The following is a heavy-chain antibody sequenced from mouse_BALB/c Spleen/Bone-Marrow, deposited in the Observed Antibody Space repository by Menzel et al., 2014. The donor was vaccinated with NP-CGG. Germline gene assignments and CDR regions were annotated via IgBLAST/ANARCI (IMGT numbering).Heavy chain of an antibody. CDR2: INPSTGYT. CDR3: ARTYYYGRDY. D-gene: IGHD1-1*01. CDR1: GYTFTNYW. J-gene: IGHJ2*01. Sequence: VQLQQSGAELAKPGASEKMSCKASGYTFTNYWMHWVKQRPGQGLEWIGYINPSTGYTEYNQKFKDKATLTADKSSSTAYMQLSSLTSEDSAVYYCARTYYYGRDYWGQGTTLTVSS. V-gene: IGHV1-7*01.